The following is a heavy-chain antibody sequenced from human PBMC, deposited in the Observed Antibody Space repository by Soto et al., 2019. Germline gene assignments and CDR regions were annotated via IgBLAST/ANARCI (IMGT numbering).Heavy chain of an antibody. V-gene: IGHV6-1*01. J-gene: IGHJ4*02. CDR1: GDSVSSADAA. CDR3: ARQRKRAFDS. CDR2: TYYRSQWSS. Sequence: QVQLQQSGPGLVKPSQTLSLTCVISGDSVSSADAAWVWIRQSPSRGLECLGRTYYRSQWSSDYAGSLQGRVTINADTTKNQFSLQLNSVTPEDTAVYYCARQRKRAFDSWGQGTLVTVSS.